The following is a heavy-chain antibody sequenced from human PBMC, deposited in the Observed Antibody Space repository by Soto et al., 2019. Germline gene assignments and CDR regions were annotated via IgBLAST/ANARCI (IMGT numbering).Heavy chain of an antibody. CDR3: SRWFGTTSYGMDV. CDR1: GFSFSTYD. CDR2: IGTAGDT. Sequence: EVQLVESGGGLVQPGGSLRLSCAGSGFSFSTYDMHWVRQATGKGLEWVSSIGTAGDTNYEDYVRGRFTISRENAKNSFYFEMKNLRVGDKAVDYCSRWFGTTSYGMDVWGRVTTVTVAS. J-gene: IGHJ6*02. D-gene: IGHD3-10*01. V-gene: IGHV3-13*01.